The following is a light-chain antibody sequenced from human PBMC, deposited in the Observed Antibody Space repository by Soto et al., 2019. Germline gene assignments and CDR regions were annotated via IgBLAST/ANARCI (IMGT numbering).Light chain of an antibody. CDR2: VAS. CDR3: LQDYKCPWT. V-gene: IGKV1-6*01. Sequence: LQITKTQSSVTPSVGAGVTTTCPASHSIRVSLGWSQQKPGQAPTLLIYVASSSQSGVPSRFSGSGSGTDFTLTISSLQPEDFATYYCLQDYKCPWTFGQGTKVEIK. J-gene: IGKJ1*01. CDR1: HSIRVS.